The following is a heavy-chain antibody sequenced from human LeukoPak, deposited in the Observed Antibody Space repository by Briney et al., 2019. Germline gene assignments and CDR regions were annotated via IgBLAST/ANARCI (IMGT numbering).Heavy chain of an antibody. CDR1: GFTFSDYY. CDR3: ACLTTADAFDI. CDR2: IYTSGST. J-gene: IGHJ3*02. D-gene: IGHD3-22*01. Sequence: GSLRLSCAASGFTFSDYYMSWIRQAPGKGLEWIGRIYTSGSTNYNPSLKSRVTISVDTSKNQFSLKLSSVTAADTAVYYCACLTTADAFDIWGQGTMVTVSS. V-gene: IGHV4-59*10.